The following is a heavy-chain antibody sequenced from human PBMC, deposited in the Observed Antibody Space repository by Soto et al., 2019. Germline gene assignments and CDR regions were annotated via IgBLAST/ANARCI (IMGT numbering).Heavy chain of an antibody. CDR2: INHSGST. V-gene: IGHV4-34*01. CDR1: GVSFSGYY. CDR3: ARDLGAPLRDGQGHFDY. J-gene: IGHJ4*02. Sequence: SATLSLTCAFYGVSFSGYYWIWIRHPPGKGLELIGEINHSGSTNYNPSLKSRFTISVDTSKNQFSLKLSSVTAADTAVYYCARDLGAPLRDGQGHFDYWGQGTLVTVSS. D-gene: IGHD3-16*01.